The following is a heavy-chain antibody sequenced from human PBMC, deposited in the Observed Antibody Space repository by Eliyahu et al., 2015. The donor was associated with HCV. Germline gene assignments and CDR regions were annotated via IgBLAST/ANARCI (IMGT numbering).Heavy chain of an antibody. CDR3: AKDRLRGNNV. CDR2: IXPSGDSA. Sequence: EVQLLESGGGLVQPGGSLRLSCVASGFTFSTYVMTWVRQCPGGGLEWVXSIXPSGDSAYYGDSVKGRFTMSRDNSKDTVYLQMNSLRAEDTALYYCAKDRLRGNNVWGQGTTVTVSS. V-gene: IGHV3-23*01. J-gene: IGHJ6*02. D-gene: IGHD2-21*01. CDR1: GFTFSTYV.